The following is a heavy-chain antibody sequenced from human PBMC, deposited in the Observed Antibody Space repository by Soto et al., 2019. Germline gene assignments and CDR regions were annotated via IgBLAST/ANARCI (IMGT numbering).Heavy chain of an antibody. D-gene: IGHD3-3*01. V-gene: IGHV3-23*01. CDR1: GFTFSSYA. CDR3: AKDAYDFWSGYKGY. J-gene: IGHJ4*02. CDR2: ISGSGGST. Sequence: GRSPRLSCAASGFTFSSYAMSWVRQAPGKGLEWVSAISGSGGSTYYADSVRGRFTISRDNSKNTLYLQMNSLRAEDTAVYYCAKDAYDFWSGYKGYWGQGTLVTVSS.